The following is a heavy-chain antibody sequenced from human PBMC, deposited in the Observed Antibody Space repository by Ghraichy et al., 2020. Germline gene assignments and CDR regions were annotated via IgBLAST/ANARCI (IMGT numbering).Heavy chain of an antibody. CDR2: INSDGSST. CDR3: ARGGNFDWMSSNGMDV. D-gene: IGHD3-9*01. CDR1: GFTFSSYW. J-gene: IGHJ6*02. V-gene: IGHV3-74*01. Sequence: GGSLRLSCAASGFTFSSYWMHWVRQAPGKGLVWVSRINSDGSSTSYADSVKGRFTISRDNAKNTLYLQMNSLRAEDTAVYYCARGGNFDWMSSNGMDVWGQGTTVTVSS.